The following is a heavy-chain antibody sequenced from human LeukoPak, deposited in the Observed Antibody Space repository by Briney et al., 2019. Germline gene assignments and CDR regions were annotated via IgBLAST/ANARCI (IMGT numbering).Heavy chain of an antibody. CDR1: GGSFSGYY. V-gene: IGHV4-34*01. Sequence: SETLSLTCAVYGGSFSGYYWSWIRQPPGKGLEWIGEINHSGSTNYNPSLKSRVTISVDTSKNQFSLKLSSVTAADTAVYYCARHQGSSWPRSPFFDYWGQGTLVTVSS. D-gene: IGHD6-13*01. CDR2: INHSGST. J-gene: IGHJ4*02. CDR3: ARHQGSSWPRSPFFDY.